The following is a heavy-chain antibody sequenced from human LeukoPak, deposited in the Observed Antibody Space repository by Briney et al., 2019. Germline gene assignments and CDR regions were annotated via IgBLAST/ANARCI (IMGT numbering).Heavy chain of an antibody. J-gene: IGHJ4*02. D-gene: IGHD6-19*01. CDR1: GFTFKNYH. CDR2: ITDNGLSI. CDR3: AREAVSGSSYFDY. V-gene: IGHV3-21*01. Sequence: GGSLRLSCAASGFTFKNYHMNWVRQVPGKGPEWVSSITDNGLSIYYADSVKGRFTISRDNAENSLYLQMGSLRAEDTAVYCCAREAVSGSSYFDYWGLGTLVTVSS.